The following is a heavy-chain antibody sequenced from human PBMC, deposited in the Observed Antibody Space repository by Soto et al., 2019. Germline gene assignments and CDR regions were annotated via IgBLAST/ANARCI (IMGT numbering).Heavy chain of an antibody. CDR1: GYTFTSYA. CDR3: AGGDGHTYQYYGMDV. Sequence: GASVKVSCKASGYTFTSYAMHWVRQAPGQRLEWMGWINAGNGNTKYSQKFQGRVTITRDTSASTAYMELSSLRSEDTAVYYCAGGDGHTYQYYGMDVWGQGTRVTVYS. V-gene: IGHV1-3*01. J-gene: IGHJ6*02. CDR2: INAGNGNT.